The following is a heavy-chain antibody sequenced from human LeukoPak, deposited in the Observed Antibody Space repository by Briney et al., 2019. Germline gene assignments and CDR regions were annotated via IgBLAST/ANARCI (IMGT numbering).Heavy chain of an antibody. Sequence: GGSLRLSCAASGFTFSSYAMHWVRQAPGKGLEWVAVISYDGSNKYYADSVKGRFTISRDNSKNTLYLQMNSLRAEDTAVYYCARDRGEYDYGDYIHDYWGQGTLVTVSS. CDR2: ISYDGSNK. J-gene: IGHJ4*02. CDR1: GFTFSSYA. D-gene: IGHD4-17*01. V-gene: IGHV3-30-3*01. CDR3: ARDRGEYDYGDYIHDY.